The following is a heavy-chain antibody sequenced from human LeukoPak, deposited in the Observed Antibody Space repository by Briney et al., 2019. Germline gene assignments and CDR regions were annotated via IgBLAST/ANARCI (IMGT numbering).Heavy chain of an antibody. J-gene: IGHJ4*02. CDR1: GYSLSSGYD. D-gene: IGHD4-11*01. CDR2: IYHSGST. CDR3: ARDRATTVTTGPFDN. Sequence: SETLSLTCTVSGYSLSSGYDWGWIRQPPGKGLEWIGSIYHSGSTYYNPSLKSRVTIPVDTSKNQFSLKLISVTAADTAVYYCARDRATTVTTGPFDNWGQGTLVTVCS. V-gene: IGHV4-38-2*02.